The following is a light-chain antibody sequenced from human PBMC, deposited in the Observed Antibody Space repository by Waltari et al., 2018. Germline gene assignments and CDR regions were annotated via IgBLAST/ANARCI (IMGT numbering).Light chain of an antibody. CDR3: HQYGSPPPWT. V-gene: IGKV3-20*01. CDR2: AAS. CDR1: QSVSSSY. J-gene: IGKJ1*01. Sequence: EIVLTQSPGTLSLSPGERATLSCRASQSVSSSYLAWFQQKPGQAPRLLMYAASSRATGIPDRFSGSGSGTDFTLTINRLEPEDFAVYYCHQYGSPPPWTFGQGTKVEIK.